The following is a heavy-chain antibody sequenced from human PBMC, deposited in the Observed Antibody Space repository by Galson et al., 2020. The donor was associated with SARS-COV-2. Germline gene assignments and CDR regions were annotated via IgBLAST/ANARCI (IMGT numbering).Heavy chain of an antibody. D-gene: IGHD1-26*01. CDR2: ISYDGSNK. J-gene: IGHJ3*02. V-gene: IGHV3-30-3*01. CDR3: ARPMSGSYYFAFDI. CDR1: GFTFSSYA. Sequence: GESLKISCAASGFTFSSYAMHWVRQAPGKGLEWVAVISYDGSNKYYADSVKGRFTISRDNSKNTLYLQMNSLRAEDTAVYYCARPMSGSYYFAFDIWGQGTMVTVSS.